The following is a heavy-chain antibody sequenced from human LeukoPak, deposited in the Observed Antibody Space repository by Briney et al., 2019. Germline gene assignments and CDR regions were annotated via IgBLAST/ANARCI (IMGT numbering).Heavy chain of an antibody. J-gene: IGHJ4*02. CDR3: ARGSEMAMDLSPFDY. CDR2: IYPGDSDT. V-gene: IGHV5-51*01. CDR1: GYSFTSYW. D-gene: IGHD5-24*01. Sequence: GESLKISCKGSGYSFTSYWIGWVRQMPGKGLEWMGIIYPGDSDTRYSPSFQGQVTISADKSISTAYLQWSSLKASDTAMYYCARGSEMAMDLSPFDYWGQGTLVTVSS.